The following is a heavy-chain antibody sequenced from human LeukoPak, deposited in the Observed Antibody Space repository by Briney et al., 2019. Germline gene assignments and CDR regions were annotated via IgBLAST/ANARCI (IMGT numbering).Heavy chain of an antibody. CDR1: GFTFSNYG. CDR3: AKDSDIAVAGSDDALDV. Sequence: SGGSLRLSCAASGFTFSNYGMHWVRQTPGKGLEWVALISFDGSIEYYADSVKGRFTTSRDNSKNTLFLQMNSLRPEDTAIFYCAKDSDIAVAGSDDALDVWGQGTMVTVSS. CDR2: ISFDGSIE. V-gene: IGHV3-30*18. D-gene: IGHD6-19*01. J-gene: IGHJ3*01.